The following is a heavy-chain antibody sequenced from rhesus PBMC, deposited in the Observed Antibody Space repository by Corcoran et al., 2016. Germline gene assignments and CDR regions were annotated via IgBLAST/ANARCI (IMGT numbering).Heavy chain of an antibody. CDR2: LYGRGGST. Sequence: QVQLQESGPGLVKPSETLSLTCAVSGGSISSNYWRLIRAPPGKGLEVIGRLYGRGGSTDCNPSLKSRVTISTDTSKNQFSLKLSSVTAADTAVYYCARIAYEDDYGYYYTLDYWGQGVLVTVSS. CDR1: GGSISSNY. J-gene: IGHJ4*01. D-gene: IGHD3S6*01. CDR3: ARIAYEDDYGYYYTLDY. V-gene: IGHV4-160*01.